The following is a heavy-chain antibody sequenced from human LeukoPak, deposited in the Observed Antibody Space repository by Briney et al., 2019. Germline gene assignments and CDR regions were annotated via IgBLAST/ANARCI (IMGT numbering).Heavy chain of an antibody. CDR3: AKDMGFYYGSGSYPPENDY. CDR1: GFTFSRYG. J-gene: IGHJ4*02. D-gene: IGHD3-10*01. CDR2: VSFEGSNK. Sequence: GGSLRLSCAASGFTFSRYGMHWVRQAPGKGLEWVAVVSFEGSNKYYADSVKGRFTISRDNSKNTLSLQMNSLRAEDTAVYYCAKDMGFYYGSGSYPPENDYWGQGTLVTVSS. V-gene: IGHV3-30*18.